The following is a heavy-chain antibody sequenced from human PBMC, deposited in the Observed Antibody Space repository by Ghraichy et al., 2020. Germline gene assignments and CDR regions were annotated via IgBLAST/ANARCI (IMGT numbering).Heavy chain of an antibody. CDR2: IYYSGST. J-gene: IGHJ3*02. V-gene: IGHV4-59*01. Sequence: ESLNISCTVSGGSISSYYWSWIRQPPGKGLEWIGYIYYSGSTNYNPSLKSRVTISVDTSKNQFSLKLSSVTAADTAVYYCARFSSGVPNDAFDIWGQGTMVTVSS. CDR1: GGSISSYY. CDR3: ARFSSGVPNDAFDI. D-gene: IGHD2-15*01.